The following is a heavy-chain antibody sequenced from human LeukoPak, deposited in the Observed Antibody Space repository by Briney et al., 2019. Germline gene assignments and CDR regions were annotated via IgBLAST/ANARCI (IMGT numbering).Heavy chain of an antibody. CDR1: GGSISSSSYY. CDR3: ARALIRSNYFDY. Sequence: SETLSLTCTVSGGSISSSSYYWGWIRQPPGKGLEWIGSIYYSGSTYYNPSLKSRVTISVDTSKNQFSLKLSSVTAADTAVYYCARALIRSNYFDYWGQGTLVTVSS. J-gene: IGHJ4*02. CDR2: IYYSGST. V-gene: IGHV4-39*01. D-gene: IGHD1-26*01.